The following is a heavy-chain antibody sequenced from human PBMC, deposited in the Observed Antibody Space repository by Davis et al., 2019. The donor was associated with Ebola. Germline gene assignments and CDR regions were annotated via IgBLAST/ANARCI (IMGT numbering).Heavy chain of an antibody. D-gene: IGHD3-22*01. CDR2: ISGSGGST. CDR1: GFIFSSYA. V-gene: IGHV3-23*01. Sequence: GGSLRLSCAASGFIFSSYAMSWVRQAPGKGLEWVSAISGSGGSTYYADSVKGRFTISRDNSKNTLYLQMNSLRAEDTAVYYCAPSDSSGYYPFDYWGQGTLVTVSS. CDR3: APSDSSGYYPFDY. J-gene: IGHJ4*02.